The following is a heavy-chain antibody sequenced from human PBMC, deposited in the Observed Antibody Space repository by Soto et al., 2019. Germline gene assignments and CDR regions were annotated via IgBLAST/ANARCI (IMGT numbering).Heavy chain of an antibody. CDR1: GGSISRGNYY. V-gene: IGHV4-30-4*01. D-gene: IGHD2-21*01. Sequence: SETLSLTCTVSGGSISRGNYYWSWIRQPPGKGLEWIGFISYSGTTHYSASLRSRVSISLDTSKNQFSLDLSSVTAADTAVYYWARRYWFCFDYWGQGTLVTVS. J-gene: IGHJ4*02. CDR2: ISYSGTT. CDR3: ARRYWFCFDY.